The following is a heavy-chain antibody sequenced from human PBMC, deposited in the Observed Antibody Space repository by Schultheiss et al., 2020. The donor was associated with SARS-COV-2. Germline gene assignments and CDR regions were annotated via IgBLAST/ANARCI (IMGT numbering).Heavy chain of an antibody. J-gene: IGHJ6*02. CDR3: ARDHFRKDGYSSGWYFWGNSSYYYYDYGMDV. Sequence: GGSLRLSCAASGFTFSNAWMNWVRQAPGKGLEWVSAISGSGGSTYYADSVKGRFTISRDNSKNTLYLQMNSLRAEDTAVYYCARDHFRKDGYSSGWYFWGNSSYYYYDYGMDVWGQGATVTVSS. D-gene: IGHD6-19*01. V-gene: IGHV3-23*01. CDR2: ISGSGGST. CDR1: GFTFSNAW.